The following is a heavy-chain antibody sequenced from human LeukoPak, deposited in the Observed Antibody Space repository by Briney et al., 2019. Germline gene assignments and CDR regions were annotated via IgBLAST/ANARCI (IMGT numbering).Heavy chain of an antibody. CDR1: GGSFSGYY. CDR3: ARAKRNCSSTSCYSYYYYYYGMDV. D-gene: IGHD2-2*01. V-gene: IGHV4-34*01. Sequence: PSETLSLTCAVYGGSFSGYYWSWIRQPPGKGLEWIGEINHSGSTNYNPSLKSRVTISVDTSKNQLSLKLSSVTAADTAVYYCARAKRNCSSTSCYSYYYYYYGMDVWGQGTTVTVSS. J-gene: IGHJ6*02. CDR2: INHSGST.